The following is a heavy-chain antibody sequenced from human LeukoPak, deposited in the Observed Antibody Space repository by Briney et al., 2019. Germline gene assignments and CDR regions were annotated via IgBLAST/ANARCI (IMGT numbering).Heavy chain of an antibody. CDR2: ISGSGGST. J-gene: IGHJ5*02. CDR1: GFTFSSYA. CDR3: AKEKQWLVQEDWFDP. Sequence: GGSLRLSCAASGFTFSSYAMSWVRQAPGKGLEWVSAISGSGGSTYYADSVTGRFTISRDNSKNTLYLQMNSLRAEDTAVYYCAKEKQWLVQEDWFDPWGQGTLVTVSS. V-gene: IGHV3-23*01. D-gene: IGHD6-19*01.